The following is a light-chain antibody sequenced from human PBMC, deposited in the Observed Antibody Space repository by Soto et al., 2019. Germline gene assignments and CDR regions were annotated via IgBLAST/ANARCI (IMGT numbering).Light chain of an antibody. CDR1: QSVTNSS. CDR3: QQYGSSPYT. Sequence: EVVLTQSPGTLSLSPGDRGTLSCRASQSVTNSSLARYQQKPGQAPRLLLYGASNRATDIPDRFSGSGSGTDFTLTINRLEPEDFAVYSCQQYGSSPYTFGQGTKLEIK. J-gene: IGKJ2*01. CDR2: GAS. V-gene: IGKV3-20*01.